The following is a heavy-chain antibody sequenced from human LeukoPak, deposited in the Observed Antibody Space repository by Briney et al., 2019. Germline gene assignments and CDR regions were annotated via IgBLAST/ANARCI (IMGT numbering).Heavy chain of an antibody. CDR3: ARQAPDFTVTTTKPFDY. D-gene: IGHD4-11*01. J-gene: IGHJ4*02. V-gene: IGHV1-18*01. CDR2: ISAYNGNT. CDR1: GYTFTSYG. Sequence: ASVKVSCKASGYTFTSYGISWVRQAPGQGLEWMGWISAYNGNTNYAQKVQGRVTMTTDTSTSTAYMELRSLRSDDTAVYYCARQAPDFTVTTTKPFDYWGQGTLVTVSS.